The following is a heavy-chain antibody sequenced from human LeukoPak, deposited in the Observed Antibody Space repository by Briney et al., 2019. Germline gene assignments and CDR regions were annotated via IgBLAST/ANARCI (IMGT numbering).Heavy chain of an antibody. J-gene: IGHJ4*02. V-gene: IGHV1-2*02. CDR2: ISPNSCDK. Sequence: ASVKVSCKASGYTFTGYYIHWVRQAPGQRLEWMGWISPNSCDKKYAQKFQGRVTMTRDTSISTAYMELSRLRSDDTAVYYSGRQDKNSAAIDYWGQGTLVTVSS. CDR3: GRQDKNSAAIDY. CDR1: GYTFTGYY. D-gene: IGHD2-21*01.